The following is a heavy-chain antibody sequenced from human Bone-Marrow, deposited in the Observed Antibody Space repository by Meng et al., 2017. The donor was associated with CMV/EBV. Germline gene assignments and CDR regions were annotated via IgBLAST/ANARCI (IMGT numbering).Heavy chain of an antibody. CDR2: IIPIFVTT. Sequence: SVKVSCKSSGGTFSSNSAFRWVRQAPGQGLEWMGGIIPIFVTTNDAQKFQGRVTMTRDTSTSTVYMELSSLRSEDTAVYYCARCKDVDTARRYYYYGMDVWGQGTTVTVSS. CDR1: GGTFSSNSA. V-gene: IGHV1-69*05. CDR3: ARCKDVDTARRYYYYGMDV. J-gene: IGHJ6*02. D-gene: IGHD5-18*01.